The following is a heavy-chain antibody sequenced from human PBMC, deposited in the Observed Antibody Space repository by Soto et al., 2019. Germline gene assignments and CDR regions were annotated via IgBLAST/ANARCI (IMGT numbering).Heavy chain of an antibody. CDR2: FYDSGST. CDR3: AREEPDYSYTLVH. D-gene: IGHD4-4*01. Sequence: PSETLSLTCTVSGGSVSSGSYYWSWIRQPPGRGLEWIGYFYDSGSTYYNPSLKSRVTISLDTSTNQFSLKLSSVTAADTAVYYCAREEPDYSYTLVHWGQGILVTVSS. CDR1: GGSVSSGSYY. V-gene: IGHV4-61*01. J-gene: IGHJ4*02.